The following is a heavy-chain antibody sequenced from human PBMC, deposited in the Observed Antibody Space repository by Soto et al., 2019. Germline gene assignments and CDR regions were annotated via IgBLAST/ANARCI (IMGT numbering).Heavy chain of an antibody. D-gene: IGHD1-26*01. CDR2: IKQDGSET. CDR1: GFFFSAYC. CDR3: TKTSGVSYPESRVFDY. Sequence: PGGSLRLSCAASGFFFSAYCMSWVRQAPGKGLEWVASIKQDGSETYYLDSVKGRFTFSRDNAKNSLDLQMSRLRDEDAAIYYCTKTSGVSYPESRVFDYWGQGTRVTVSS. V-gene: IGHV3-7*03. J-gene: IGHJ4*02.